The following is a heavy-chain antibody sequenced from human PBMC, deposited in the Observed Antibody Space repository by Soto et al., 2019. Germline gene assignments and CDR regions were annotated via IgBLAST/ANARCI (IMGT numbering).Heavy chain of an antibody. CDR1: GGSISTGGYY. V-gene: IGHV4-31*03. CDR2: IYYTGSA. D-gene: IGHD2-2*01. Sequence: QVQLQESGPGLVKPSQTLSLTYTVSGGSISTGGYYWSWIRQYPGKGLEWIGYIYYTGSAHYNPSLTSRVTMAVDTSNNHFSLKLTSVTAADTAVYYCARGRSDIAVVPVDFWGPGTLVSVSS. J-gene: IGHJ4*02. CDR3: ARGRSDIAVVPVDF.